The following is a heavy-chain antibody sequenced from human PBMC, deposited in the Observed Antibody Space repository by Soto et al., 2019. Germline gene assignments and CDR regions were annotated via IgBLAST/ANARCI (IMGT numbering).Heavy chain of an antibody. D-gene: IGHD2-15*01. CDR2: INPSGGSA. Sequence: QVQLVQSGAEVKKPGASVKVSCKASGYTFTSNHMHWVRQAPGQGLEWMGIINPSGGSATYAQQFKGRVTVTRDTSTSTVYMELTSLRSEDTAVYYCARGTSGGSCHYWGQGTLVTVSS. V-gene: IGHV1-46*01. CDR1: GYTFTSNH. J-gene: IGHJ4*02. CDR3: ARGTSGGSCHY.